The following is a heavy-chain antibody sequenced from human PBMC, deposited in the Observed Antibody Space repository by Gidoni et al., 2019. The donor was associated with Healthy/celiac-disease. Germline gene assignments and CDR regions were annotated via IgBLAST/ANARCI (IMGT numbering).Heavy chain of an antibody. CDR1: GFTFSSYG. CDR3: AANTRGLVIPDY. V-gene: IGHV3-30*03. CDR2: ISYDGSNK. J-gene: IGHJ4*02. Sequence: QVQLVESGGGVVQPGRSLRLSCAASGFTFSSYGMHWVRQAPGKGLEWVAVISYDGSNKYYADSVKGRFTISRDNSKNTLYLQMNSLRAEDTAVYYCAANTRGLVIPDYWGQGTLVTVSS. D-gene: IGHD3-9*01.